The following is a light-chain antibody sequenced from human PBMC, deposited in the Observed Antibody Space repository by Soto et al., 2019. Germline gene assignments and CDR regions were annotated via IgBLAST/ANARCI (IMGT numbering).Light chain of an antibody. CDR2: DVS. V-gene: IGLV2-14*01. CDR1: SSDVGAYNY. CDR3: CSYTTSSTVV. Sequence: QSVLTQPASVSGSPGQSITISCTGTSSDVGAYNYVSWYQQYPGKAPKVIIYDVSNRPSGVSNRFSGSKSGNTASLTISGLQAEDEDDYYCCSYTTSSTVVFGGGTKVTVL. J-gene: IGLJ2*01.